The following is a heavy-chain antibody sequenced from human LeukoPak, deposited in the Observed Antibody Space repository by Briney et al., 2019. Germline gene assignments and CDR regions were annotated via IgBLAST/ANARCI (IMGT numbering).Heavy chain of an antibody. D-gene: IGHD3-10*01. V-gene: IGHV3-23*01. CDR2: ISGSGGST. CDR1: GFTFSSYA. Sequence: PGGSLRLSCAASGFTFSSYAMSWVRQAPGKGLEWVSAISGSGGSTYYADSVKGRFTISRDNSKNTLYLQMNSLRAEDTAVYYCAKDKHRSGGIEWFFDLWGRGTLVTVSS. CDR3: AKDKHRSGGIEWFFDL. J-gene: IGHJ2*01.